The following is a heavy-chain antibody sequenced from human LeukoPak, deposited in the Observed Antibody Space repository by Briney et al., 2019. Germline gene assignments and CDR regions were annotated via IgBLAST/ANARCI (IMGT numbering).Heavy chain of an antibody. CDR1: GFTFSSYA. Sequence: GGSLRLSCAASGFTFSSYAMSWVRQAPGEGLEWVSAISGSGGSTYYADSVKGRFTISRDNSKNTLYLQMNSLRAEDTAVYYCAKGRIQLWSPLGYWGQGTLVTVSS. J-gene: IGHJ4*02. CDR3: AKGRIQLWSPLGY. D-gene: IGHD5-18*01. CDR2: ISGSGGST. V-gene: IGHV3-23*01.